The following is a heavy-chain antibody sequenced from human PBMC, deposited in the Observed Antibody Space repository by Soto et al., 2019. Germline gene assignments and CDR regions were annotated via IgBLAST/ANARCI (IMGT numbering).Heavy chain of an antibody. CDR2: IIPIFGTT. D-gene: IGHD3-3*01. Sequence: QVQLVQSGAEVKKPGSSVKVSCKASGGTFSSYAISWVRQAPGQGLEWMGGIIPIFGTTNYAQKFQGRVTITADESTSTAYMELGSLRSEDTAVYYCARWSGYRNRVYYYGMDVWGQGTTVTVSS. V-gene: IGHV1-69*01. CDR3: ARWSGYRNRVYYYGMDV. CDR1: GGTFSSYA. J-gene: IGHJ6*02.